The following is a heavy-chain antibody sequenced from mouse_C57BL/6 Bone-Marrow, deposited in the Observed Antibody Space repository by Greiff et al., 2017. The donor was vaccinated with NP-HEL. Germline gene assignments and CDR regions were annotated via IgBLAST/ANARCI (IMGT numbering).Heavy chain of an antibody. Sequence: EVKLVESGGGLVQPGGSLSLSCAASGFTFTDYYMSWVRQPPGKALEWLGFIRNKANGYTTEYSASVKGRFTISRDNSQSILYLQMNALRAEDSATYYCARSAYYSNPAWFAYWGQGTLVTVSA. CDR2: IRNKANGYTT. D-gene: IGHD2-5*01. CDR1: GFTFTDYY. CDR3: ARSAYYSNPAWFAY. V-gene: IGHV7-3*01. J-gene: IGHJ3*01.